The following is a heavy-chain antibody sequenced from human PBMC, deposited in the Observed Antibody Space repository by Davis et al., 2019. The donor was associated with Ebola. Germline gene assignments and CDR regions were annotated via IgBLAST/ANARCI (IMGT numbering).Heavy chain of an antibody. V-gene: IGHV4-59*01. CDR1: GGSISSYY. J-gene: IGHJ4*02. Sequence: MPSETLSLTCTVSGGSISSYYWSWIRQPPGKGLEWIGYIYYSGSTNYNPSLNSRVTISVDTSKNQFSLKLSSVTAADTAVYYCARGNTVFGVAHDYWGQGTLVTVSS. CDR3: ARGNTVFGVAHDY. CDR2: IYYSGST. D-gene: IGHD3-3*01.